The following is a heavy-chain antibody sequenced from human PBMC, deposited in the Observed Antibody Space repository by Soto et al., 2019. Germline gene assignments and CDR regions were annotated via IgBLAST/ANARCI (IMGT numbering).Heavy chain of an antibody. CDR3: AAGVGFCSGSKCYSEKNYYYGMDV. CDR1: GYTFTSYY. V-gene: IGHV1-58*02. Sequence: SVKVTCKASGYTFTSYYMHWVLQARGQQREGIGWVVNGSGCTDYAQKFHGRVTISRDVSTTTSFMELSTLRSEDTAEYYCAAGVGFCSGSKCYSEKNYYYGMDVWGQGTTFTGS. D-gene: IGHD2-15*01. CDR2: VVNGSGCT. J-gene: IGHJ6*02.